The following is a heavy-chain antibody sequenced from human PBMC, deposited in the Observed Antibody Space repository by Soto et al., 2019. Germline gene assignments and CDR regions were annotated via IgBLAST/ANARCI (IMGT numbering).Heavy chain of an antibody. Sequence: QVQLVQSGAEVKKPGASVKVSCKASGYTFTSYDINWVRQATGQGLEWMGWMNPNSGNTHYAQKFXGXGXMXXNTSISKAYMELSSLRSEDTAVYYCAREVAGYSRNWGQGTLVTVSS. V-gene: IGHV1-8*01. CDR1: GYTFTSYD. CDR3: AREVAGYSRN. J-gene: IGHJ4*02. CDR2: MNPNSGNT. D-gene: IGHD6-13*01.